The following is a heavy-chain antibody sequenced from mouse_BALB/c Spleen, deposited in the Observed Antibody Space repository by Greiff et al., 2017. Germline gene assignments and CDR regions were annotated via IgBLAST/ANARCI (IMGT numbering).Heavy chain of an antibody. CDR3: ARRGYYYDYEYYFDY. J-gene: IGHJ2*01. D-gene: IGHD2-4*01. V-gene: IGHV1S135*01. CDR1: GYSFTSYY. CDR2: IDPFNGGT. Sequence: VQLQQSGPELMKPGASVKISCKASGYSFTSYYMHWVKQSHGKSLEWIGYIDPFNGGTSYNQKFKGKATLTVDKSSSTAYMHLSSLTSEDSAVYYCARRGYYYDYEYYFDYWGQGTTLTVSS.